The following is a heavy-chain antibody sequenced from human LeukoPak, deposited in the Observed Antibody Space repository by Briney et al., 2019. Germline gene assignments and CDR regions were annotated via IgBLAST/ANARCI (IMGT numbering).Heavy chain of an antibody. CDR1: GFTFSSYE. D-gene: IGHD6-13*01. Sequence: GGSLRLSCAASGFTFSSYEMNWVRQAPGKGLEWDSYISSSGNTIYYADSVKGRFTISRDNAKNSLYLQMNSLRAEDTAVHYCAKQLARFDYWGQGTLVTVCS. CDR2: ISSSGNTI. V-gene: IGHV3-48*03. CDR3: AKQLARFDY. J-gene: IGHJ4*02.